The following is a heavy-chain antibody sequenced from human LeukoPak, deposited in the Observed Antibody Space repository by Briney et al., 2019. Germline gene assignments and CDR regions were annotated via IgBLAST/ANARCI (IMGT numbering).Heavy chain of an antibody. Sequence: GGSLRLSCAASGFTFSSYEMSWVRQAPGKGLEWVSYISSSGSTIYYADSVKGRFTISRDNAKNSLYLQMNSLRAEDTAVYYCARGGTQLTGDSSGAFDFWGQGTMVTVSS. CDR1: GFTFSSYE. J-gene: IGHJ3*01. CDR2: ISSSGSTI. CDR3: ARGGTQLTGDSSGAFDF. V-gene: IGHV3-48*03. D-gene: IGHD7-27*01.